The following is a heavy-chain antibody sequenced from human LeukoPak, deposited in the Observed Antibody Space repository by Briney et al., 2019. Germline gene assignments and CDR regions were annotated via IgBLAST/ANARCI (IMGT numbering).Heavy chain of an antibody. CDR2: MNPNSGNT. CDR3: AGEAVPIYDFWSGYYYYGMDV. Sequence: ASVKVSCKASGYTFTSYDINWVRQATGQGLEWMGWMNPNSGNTGYAQKFQGRVTMTRNTSISTAYMELSSLRSEDTAVYYCAGEAVPIYDFWSGYYYYGMDVWGQGTTVTVSS. D-gene: IGHD3-3*01. V-gene: IGHV1-8*01. CDR1: GYTFTSYD. J-gene: IGHJ6*02.